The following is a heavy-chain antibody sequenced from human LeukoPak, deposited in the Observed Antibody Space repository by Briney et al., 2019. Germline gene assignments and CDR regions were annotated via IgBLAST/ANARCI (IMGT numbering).Heavy chain of an antibody. D-gene: IGHD3-10*01. CDR2: ISSSGSTI. Sequence: GWSLRLSCAASGFTFSSYEMNWVRQAPGKGLEWVSYISSSGSTIYYADSVKGRFTISRDNAKNSLYLQMNSLRAEDTAVYYCARVGGSGSYYLPYYYYYMDVWGKGTTVTISS. J-gene: IGHJ6*03. V-gene: IGHV3-48*03. CDR1: GFTFSSYE. CDR3: ARVGGSGSYYLPYYYYYMDV.